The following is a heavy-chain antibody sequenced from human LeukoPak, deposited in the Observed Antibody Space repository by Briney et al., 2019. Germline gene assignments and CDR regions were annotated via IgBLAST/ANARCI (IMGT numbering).Heavy chain of an antibody. J-gene: IGHJ4*02. CDR1: GVSIRSFF. CDR2: IYHTGST. D-gene: IGHD3-22*01. Sequence: SETLSLTCTVSGVSIRSFFWSWLRQPPGKPLEWLGHIYHTGSTNYNPSLKSRVTISVDTSKNQFSLKLSSVTAADTAVYYCARSHDYYDSSGYRSYYFDYWGQGTLVTVSS. CDR3: ARSHDYYDSSGYRSYYFDY. V-gene: IGHV4-59*01.